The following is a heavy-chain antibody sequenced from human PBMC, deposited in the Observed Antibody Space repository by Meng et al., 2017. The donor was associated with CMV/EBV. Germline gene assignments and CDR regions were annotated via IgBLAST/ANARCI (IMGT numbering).Heavy chain of an antibody. CDR1: GGSISSYY. V-gene: IGHV4-59*01. Sequence: SETLSLTCTVSGGSISSYYWSWIRQPPGKGLEWIGYIYYSGSTNYNPSLKSRVTISVDTSKNQFSLKLSSVTAADTAGYYCARGDLGYDFWSGSRPGILGYYYYGMDVWGQGTTVTVSS. D-gene: IGHD3-3*01. CDR2: IYYSGST. CDR3: ARGDLGYDFWSGSRPGILGYYYYGMDV. J-gene: IGHJ6*02.